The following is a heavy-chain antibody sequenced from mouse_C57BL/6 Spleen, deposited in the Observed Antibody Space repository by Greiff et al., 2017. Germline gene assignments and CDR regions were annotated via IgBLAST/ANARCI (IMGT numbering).Heavy chain of an antibody. D-gene: IGHD1-1*01. CDR3: ASFITTVVYFDY. CDR1: GFNIKNTY. Sequence: EVQLVESVAELVRPGASVKLSCTASGFNIKNTYMHWVKQRPEQGLEWIGRIDPANGNTKYAPKFQGKATITADTSSNTAYLQLSSLTSEDTAIYYCASFITTVVYFDYWGQGTTLTVSS. CDR2: IDPANGNT. V-gene: IGHV14-3*01. J-gene: IGHJ2*01.